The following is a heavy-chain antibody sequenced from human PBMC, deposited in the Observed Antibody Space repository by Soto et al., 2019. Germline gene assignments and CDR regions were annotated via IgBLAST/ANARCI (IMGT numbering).Heavy chain of an antibody. CDR1: GFTFPNHA. CDR3: ARGMRRWELLDH. Sequence: GGSLRLSCAASGFTFPNHAMHWVRQAPGKGPEWVAAIWYDGSIKYYGDSVKGRFTISRDNSKNTLSLQMSSLRAEDTAVYYCARGMRRWELLDHWGQGTPVTVSS. CDR2: IWYDGSIK. J-gene: IGHJ4*02. V-gene: IGHV3-33*01. D-gene: IGHD1-26*01.